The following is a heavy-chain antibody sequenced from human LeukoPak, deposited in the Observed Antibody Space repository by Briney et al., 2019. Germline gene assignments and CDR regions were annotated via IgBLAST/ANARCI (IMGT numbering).Heavy chain of an antibody. D-gene: IGHD1-26*01. V-gene: IGHV4-59*01. CDR2: IYYSGGT. CDR3: ARLQVGAPDNYFDY. J-gene: IGHJ4*02. CDR1: GGSISSYY. Sequence: SETLSLTCTVSGGSISSYYWSWIRQPPGKGLEWIGYIYYSGGTNYNPSLKSRVTISVDTSKNQFSLKLSSVTAADTAVYYCARLQVGAPDNYFDYWGQGTLVTVSS.